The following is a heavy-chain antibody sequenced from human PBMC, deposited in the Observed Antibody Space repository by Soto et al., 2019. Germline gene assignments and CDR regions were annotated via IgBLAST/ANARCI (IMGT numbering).Heavy chain of an antibody. CDR2: INSDGRST. CDR1: GFTFSSYW. CDR3: ARDLLLRFGEWKGFDP. Sequence: EVQLVESGGGLVQPGGSLRLSCAASGFTFSSYWMHWVRQAPGKGLVWVSRINSDGRSTSYADSVKGRFTISRDNANNTLYLQMNSRRAEDTAVYYCARDLLLRFGEWKGFDPWGQGPLVTVSS. V-gene: IGHV3-74*01. D-gene: IGHD3-10*01. J-gene: IGHJ5*02.